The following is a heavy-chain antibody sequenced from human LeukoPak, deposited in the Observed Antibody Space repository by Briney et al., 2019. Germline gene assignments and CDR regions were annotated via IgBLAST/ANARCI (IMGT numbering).Heavy chain of an antibody. CDR2: IYYSGST. CDR3: ARNDSSGYFDY. V-gene: IGHV4-38-2*01. Sequence: PSETLSLTCAVYGYSISSGYYWGWIRQPPGKRLEWIGSIYYSGSTHYNPSLKSRVTISVDTSKNQFSLRLSSVTAADTAVYYCARNDSSGYFDYWGQGTLVTVSS. J-gene: IGHJ4*02. CDR1: GYSISSGYY. D-gene: IGHD3-22*01.